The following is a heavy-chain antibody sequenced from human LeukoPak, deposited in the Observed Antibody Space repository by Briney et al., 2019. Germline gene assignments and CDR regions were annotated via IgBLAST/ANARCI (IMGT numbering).Heavy chain of an antibody. J-gene: IGHJ1*01. D-gene: IGHD6-19*01. CDR2: IKGDGSEK. Sequence: GGSLRLSCTASGFSFSSYWMTWVRQAPGKGLEWVANIKGDGSEKYYVDSVKGRFTISRDNAKNSLHLQMNSLRAEDTAVYYCASSSGWYFEDFQHWGQGTLVTVSS. V-gene: IGHV3-7*01. CDR1: GFSFSSYW. CDR3: ASSSGWYFEDFQH.